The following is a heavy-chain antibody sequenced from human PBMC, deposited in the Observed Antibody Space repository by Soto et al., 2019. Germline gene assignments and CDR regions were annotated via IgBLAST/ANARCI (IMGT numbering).Heavy chain of an antibody. V-gene: IGHV3-21*01. J-gene: IGHJ6*02. CDR2: ISSSSSYI. CDR1: GFTFSSYS. Sequence: EVQLVESGGGLVKPGGSLRLSCAASGFTFSSYSMNWVRQAPGKGLEWVSSISSSSSYIYYADSVKGRFTISRDNAKNSRYLQMNSLRAEDTAVYYCARDSLILGMDVWGQGTTVTVSS. CDR3: ARDSLILGMDV.